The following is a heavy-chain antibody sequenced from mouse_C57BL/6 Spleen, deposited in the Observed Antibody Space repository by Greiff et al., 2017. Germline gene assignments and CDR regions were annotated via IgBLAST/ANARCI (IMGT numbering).Heavy chain of an antibody. CDR1: GYAFSSSW. CDR2: IYPGDGDT. CDR3: ARDFYYYGSSLFAY. D-gene: IGHD1-1*01. Sequence: VQLQQSGPELVKPGASVKISCKASGYAFSSSWMNWVKQRPGKGLEWIGRIYPGDGDTNYNGKFKGKATLTADKSSSTAYMQLSSLSSEDSAVYFCARDFYYYGSSLFAYWGQGTLVTVSA. V-gene: IGHV1-82*01. J-gene: IGHJ3*01.